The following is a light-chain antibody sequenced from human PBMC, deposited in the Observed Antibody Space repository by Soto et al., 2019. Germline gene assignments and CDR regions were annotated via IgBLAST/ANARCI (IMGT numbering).Light chain of an antibody. CDR2: DAS. Sequence: EILLTQSPVTLSFSAGEIATLXCXPSQRVNSRYLAWYQQKPGQAPRLLIYDASYRATGIPARFSGSGSGTDFTLTISSLEPEDFAVYYCQQRNNWPFTFGPGTKVDI. CDR3: QQRNNWPFT. CDR1: QRVNSRY. J-gene: IGKJ3*01. V-gene: IGKV3-11*01.